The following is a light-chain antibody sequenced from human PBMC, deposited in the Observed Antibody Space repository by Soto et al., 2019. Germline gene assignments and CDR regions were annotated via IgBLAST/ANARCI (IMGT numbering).Light chain of an antibody. CDR2: GDG. CDR3: QVWDSGSDQYV. J-gene: IGLJ1*01. V-gene: IGLV3-21*02. Sequence: SYELTHPPSVSLAPGQTATITCGKKDFGSETVHWYQQSPGQAPVLVVYGDGDRPSGMPERFSGSNSGDTATLTISRVEAGDEADYYCQVWDSGSDQYVFGTGTKVTVL. CDR1: DFGSET.